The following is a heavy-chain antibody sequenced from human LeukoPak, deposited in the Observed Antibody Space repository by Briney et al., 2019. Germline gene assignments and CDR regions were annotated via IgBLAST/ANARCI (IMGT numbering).Heavy chain of an antibody. CDR1: GYTFTSYY. D-gene: IGHD2-15*01. J-gene: IGHJ4*02. CDR2: INPSGGGT. V-gene: IGHV1-46*01. Sequence: ASVKVPCKASGYTFTSYYMHWVRQAPGQGLEWMGIINPSGGGTSYAQKFQGRVTMTRDTSTSTVYMELSSLRSEDTAVYYCARLLGYCSGGSCSYYFDYWGQGTLVTVSS. CDR3: ARLLGYCSGGSCSYYFDY.